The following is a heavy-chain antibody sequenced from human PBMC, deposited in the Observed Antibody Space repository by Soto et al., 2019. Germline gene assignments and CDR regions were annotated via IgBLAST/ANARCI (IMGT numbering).Heavy chain of an antibody. J-gene: IGHJ4*02. CDR2: ISVSGGST. D-gene: IGHD4-17*01. V-gene: IGHV3-23*01. CDR3: AKDLGAFDYGGNNDY. Sequence: GGSLRLSCAASGFTFSSYAMIWVRQAPGKGLEWVSAISVSGGSTYYADSVKGRFTISRDNSKNTLYLQMNSLRAEDTAVYYCAKDLGAFDYGGNNDYWGQGTLVTVSS. CDR1: GFTFSSYA.